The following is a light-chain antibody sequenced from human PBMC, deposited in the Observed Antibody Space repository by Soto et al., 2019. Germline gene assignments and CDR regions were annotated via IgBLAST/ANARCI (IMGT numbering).Light chain of an antibody. J-gene: IGLJ1*01. CDR3: SSYTSSSTYV. V-gene: IGLV2-18*02. CDR2: EVS. Sequence: QCLCVFVQSVLLVTVSPTGAISTVGSYTRGSWYQQPPGTAPKLMIYEVSNRPSGVPDRFSGSKSGNTASLTISGLQAEDEADYYCSSYTSSSTYVVGTGTKVTV. CDR1: ISTVGSYTR.